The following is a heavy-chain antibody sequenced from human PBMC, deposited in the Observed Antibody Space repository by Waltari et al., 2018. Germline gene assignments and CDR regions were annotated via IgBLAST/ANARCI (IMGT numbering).Heavy chain of an antibody. CDR3: AKKPYDHAYGDYFDY. CDR2: ISDNGIIT. D-gene: IGHD4-17*01. Sequence: EVQLVESGGGLVQPGESLRLSCAGSGFRFSSHYMTWVRKDTEKGLEWVSSISDNGIITFYGDSVKGRFTISRDNSKSTLYLQLSGLRAEDTAVYYCAKKPYDHAYGDYFDYRGQGTLVTVSS. J-gene: IGHJ4*02. CDR1: GFRFSSHY. V-gene: IGHV3-23*04.